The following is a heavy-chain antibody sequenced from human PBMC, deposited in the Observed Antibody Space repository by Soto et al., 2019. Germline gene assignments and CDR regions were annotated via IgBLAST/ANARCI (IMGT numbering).Heavy chain of an antibody. J-gene: IGHJ4*02. CDR1: GGTFSSYA. CDR3: ARDLVTGIAAAGTAD. CDR2: IIPIFGTA. Sequence: QVQLVQSGAEVKKPGSSVKVSCKASGGTFSSYAISWVRQAPGQGLEWMGGIIPIFGTANYAQKFLGRVTITADESPSTAYMELSSLRSEDTAVYYCARDLVTGIAAAGTADWGQGTLVTVSS. V-gene: IGHV1-69*01. D-gene: IGHD6-13*01.